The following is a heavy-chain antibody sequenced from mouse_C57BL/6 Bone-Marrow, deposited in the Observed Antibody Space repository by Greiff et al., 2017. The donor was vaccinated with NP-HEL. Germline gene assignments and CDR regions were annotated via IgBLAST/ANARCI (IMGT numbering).Heavy chain of an antibody. CDR2: INPSNGGT. V-gene: IGHV1-53*01. CDR3: ARSGFYFPYYFDY. D-gene: IGHD1-1*01. Sequence: QVQLQQPGTELVKPGASVKLSCKASGYTFTSYWMHRVKQRPGQGLEWIGNINPSNGGTNYNEKFKSKATLTVDKSSSTAYMQLSSLTSEDSAVYYCARSGFYFPYYFDYWGQGTTLTVSS. CDR1: GYTFTSYW. J-gene: IGHJ2*01.